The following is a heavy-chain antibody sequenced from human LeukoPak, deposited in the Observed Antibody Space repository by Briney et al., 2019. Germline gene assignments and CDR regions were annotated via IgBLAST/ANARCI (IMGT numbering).Heavy chain of an antibody. Sequence: PGGSLRLSCAASGFTFSNAWMSWVRQAPGKGLEWVSSISSSSSYINYADSVKGRFTISRDNAKNSLYLQMNSLRAEDTAVYYCARDTYGLWFGESPGLHYFDYWGQGTLVTVSS. CDR1: GFTFSNAW. D-gene: IGHD3-10*01. CDR2: ISSSSSYI. CDR3: ARDTYGLWFGESPGLHYFDY. V-gene: IGHV3-21*01. J-gene: IGHJ4*02.